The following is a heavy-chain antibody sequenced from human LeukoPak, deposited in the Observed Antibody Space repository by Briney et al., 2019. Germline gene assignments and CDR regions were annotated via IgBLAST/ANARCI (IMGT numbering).Heavy chain of an antibody. Sequence: GGSLRLSCAASGFTFSSYWMNWVRQAPGKGLVWVSRINSDGSTTNYADSVKGRFTISRDNAKNTLYLQMNSLRADDTAVYYCARAGQYRFDYWGQGPLVTVSS. J-gene: IGHJ4*02. D-gene: IGHD2/OR15-2a*01. CDR2: INSDGSTT. V-gene: IGHV3-74*01. CDR1: GFTFSSYW. CDR3: ARAGQYRFDY.